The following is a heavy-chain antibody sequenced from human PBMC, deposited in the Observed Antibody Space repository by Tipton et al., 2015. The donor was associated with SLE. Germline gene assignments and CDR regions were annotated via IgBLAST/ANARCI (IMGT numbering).Heavy chain of an antibody. CDR2: IYHIGCT. CDR3: VRGVSSPGAAGF. V-gene: IGHV4-38-2*01. J-gene: IGHJ4*02. CDR1: GYSISSGYY. D-gene: IGHD2-8*02. Sequence: TLSLTCVVSGYSISSGYYWGWIRQSPGMGLEWIGSIYHIGCTYYTPSLKSRVTISVDTSKNEFSPKLRSVTAADTAMYYCVRGVSSPGAAGFWGQGTLVSVSS.